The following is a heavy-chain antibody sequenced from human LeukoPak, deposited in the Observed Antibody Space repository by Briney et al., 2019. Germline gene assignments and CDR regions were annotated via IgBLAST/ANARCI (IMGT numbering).Heavy chain of an antibody. CDR3: ARDPGGTSPWYYFDY. Sequence: ASVKVSCKASGYTFTSYYMHWVRPAPGQGLEWMGIINPSGGSTSYAQKFQGRVTMTRDTSTSTVYMELSSLRSEDTAVYYCARDPGGTSPWYYFDYWGQGTLVTVSS. J-gene: IGHJ4*02. CDR2: INPSGGST. CDR1: GYTFTSYY. D-gene: IGHD2-15*01. V-gene: IGHV1-46*01.